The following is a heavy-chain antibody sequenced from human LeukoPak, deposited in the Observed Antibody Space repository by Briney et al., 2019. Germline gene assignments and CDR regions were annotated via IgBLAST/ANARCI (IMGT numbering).Heavy chain of an antibody. CDR2: IYYSGST. CDR3: ARHPIWNYEGNPYYFDY. CDR1: GGSISSSSYY. D-gene: IGHD1-7*01. J-gene: IGHJ4*02. V-gene: IGHV4-39*01. Sequence: SETLSLTCTVSGGSISSSSYYWGWIRQPPGKGLEWIGSIYYSGSTYYNPSLKSRVTISVDTSKNQFSLKLSSVTAADTAVYYCARHPIWNYEGNPYYFDYWGQGTLVTVSS.